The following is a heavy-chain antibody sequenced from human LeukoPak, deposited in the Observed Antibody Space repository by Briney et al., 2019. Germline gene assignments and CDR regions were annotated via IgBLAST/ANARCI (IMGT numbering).Heavy chain of an antibody. V-gene: IGHV1-2*02. CDR1: GYTFTGYY. Sequence: ASVKVSCKASGYTFTGYYMHWVRQAPGQGLEWMGWINPNSGGTSYAQKFQGRVTMTRDTSISTAYMELSRLRSDDTAVYYCARGAWYSGSYYDYWGQGTLVTVSS. J-gene: IGHJ4*02. CDR3: ARGAWYSGSYYDY. CDR2: INPNSGGT. D-gene: IGHD1-26*01.